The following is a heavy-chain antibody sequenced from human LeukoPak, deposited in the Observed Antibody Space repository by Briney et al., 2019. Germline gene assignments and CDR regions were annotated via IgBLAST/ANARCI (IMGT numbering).Heavy chain of an antibody. D-gene: IGHD3-22*01. V-gene: IGHV4-34*01. CDR2: INHSGST. J-gene: IGHJ3*01. CDR1: GGSFSGYY. Sequence: SETLSLTCAVYGGSFSGYYWSWIRQPPGKGLEWIGEINHSGSTNYNPSLKSRVTISVDTSKNQFSLKLSSVTAADTAVYYCAVRYYYDSSGYPVWSWGQGTMVTVSS. CDR3: AVRYYYDSSGYPVWS.